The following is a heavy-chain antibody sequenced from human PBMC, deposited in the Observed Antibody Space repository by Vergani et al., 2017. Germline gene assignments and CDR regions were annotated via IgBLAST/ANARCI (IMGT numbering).Heavy chain of an antibody. D-gene: IGHD2-2*01. CDR3: ARGSPYCSSTSCPYYYYYGMDV. V-gene: IGHV1-46*03. J-gene: IGHJ6*02. Sequence: VQLVQSGAEVKKPGESLKISCKGSGYSFTSYYMHWVRQAPGQGLEWMGIINPSGGSTSYAQKFQGRVTMTRDTSTSTVYMELSSLRSEDTAVYYCARGSPYCSSTSCPYYYYYGMDVWGQGTTVTVSS. CDR1: GYSFTSYY. CDR2: INPSGGST.